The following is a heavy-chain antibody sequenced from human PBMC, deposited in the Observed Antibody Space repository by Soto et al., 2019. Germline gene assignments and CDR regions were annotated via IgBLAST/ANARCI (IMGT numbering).Heavy chain of an antibody. CDR3: ARESRSWYGSIWDY. J-gene: IGHJ4*02. CDR2: IYYSGST. Sequence: PSETLSLTCTVSGGSISSSSFHWGWIRQPPGKGLEWIGSIYYSGSTYYSPSLKSRVTISVDTSKNQFSLKLSSVTAADTAVYYCARESRSWYGSIWDYWGQGTLVTVS. V-gene: IGHV4-39*07. D-gene: IGHD6-13*01. CDR1: GGSISSSSFH.